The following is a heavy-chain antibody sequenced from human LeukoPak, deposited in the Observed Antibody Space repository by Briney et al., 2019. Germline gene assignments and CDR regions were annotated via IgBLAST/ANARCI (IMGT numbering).Heavy chain of an antibody. V-gene: IGHV3-7*01. J-gene: IGHJ4*02. CDR3: ARFGDFWSGYYGDY. CDR2: IKQDGSEK. D-gene: IGHD3-3*01. CDR1: GFTFSNYW. Sequence: GGSLRLSCAASGFTFSNYWMSWVRQAPGKGLEWVANIKQDGSEKYYVDSVKGRFTISRDNAKNLLYLQMNSLRAEDTAVYYCARFGDFWSGYYGDYRGQGTLVTVSS.